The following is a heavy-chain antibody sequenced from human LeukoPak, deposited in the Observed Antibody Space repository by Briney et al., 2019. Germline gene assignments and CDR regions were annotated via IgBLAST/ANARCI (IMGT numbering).Heavy chain of an antibody. D-gene: IGHD3-16*01. J-gene: IGHJ5*02. CDR1: GFTFNNYA. CDR3: AKDAQPRSRWYDP. V-gene: IGHV3-23*01. Sequence: GGSLRLSCAASGFTFNNYAMTWVRQAPGKGLEWVSTISDSISGGSTYYADSVKGRFTISRDNSKNTLYLQMNILRAEDTAMYYCAKDAQPRSRWYDPWGQGTLVTVSS. CDR2: ISDSISGGST.